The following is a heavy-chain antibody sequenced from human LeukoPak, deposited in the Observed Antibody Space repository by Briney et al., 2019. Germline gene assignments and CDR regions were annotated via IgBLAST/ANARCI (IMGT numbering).Heavy chain of an antibody. CDR1: GFTFSDYY. D-gene: IGHD2-21*02. J-gene: IGHJ4*02. V-gene: IGHV3-23*01. CDR2: ISGSGGST. Sequence: PGGSLRLSCAASGFTFSDYYMSWIRQAPGKGLEWVSAISGSGGSTYYADSVKGRFTISRDNSKNTLYLQMNSLRAEDTAEYYCAKDLSPVTDYWGQGTLVTVSS. CDR3: AKDLSPVTDY.